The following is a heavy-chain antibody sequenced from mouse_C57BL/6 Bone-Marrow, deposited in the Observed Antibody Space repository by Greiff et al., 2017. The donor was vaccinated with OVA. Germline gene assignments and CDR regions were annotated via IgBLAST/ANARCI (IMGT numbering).Heavy chain of an antibody. CDR2: IYPSDSET. CDR1: GYTFTSYW. D-gene: IGHD1-1*01. Sequence: SCKASGYTFTSYWMDWVKQRPGQGLEWIGNIYPSDSETHYNQKFKDKATLTVDKSSSTAYMQLSSLTSEDSAVYYCARDYYGSSFYYAMDYWGQGTSVTVSS. V-gene: IGHV1-61*01. CDR3: ARDYYGSSFYYAMDY. J-gene: IGHJ4*01.